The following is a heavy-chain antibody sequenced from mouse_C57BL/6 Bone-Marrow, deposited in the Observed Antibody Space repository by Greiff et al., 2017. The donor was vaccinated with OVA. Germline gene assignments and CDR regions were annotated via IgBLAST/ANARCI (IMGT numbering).Heavy chain of an antibody. D-gene: IGHD2-1*01. CDR2: ISSGSSTI. CDR1: GFTFSDYG. Sequence: EVQLQQSGGGLVKPGGSLKLSCAASGFTFSDYGMHWVRQAPEKGLEWVAYISSGSSTIYYADTVKGRFTISRDNAKNTLFLQMTSLRSEDTAMYYCASLYGNYPYYFDYWGQGTTLTVSS. V-gene: IGHV5-17*01. J-gene: IGHJ2*01. CDR3: ASLYGNYPYYFDY.